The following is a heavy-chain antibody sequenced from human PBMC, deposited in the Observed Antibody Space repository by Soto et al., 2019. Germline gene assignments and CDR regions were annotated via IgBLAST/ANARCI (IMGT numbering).Heavy chain of an antibody. CDR2: IYYNGNT. CDR3: ARARLRAVYAFDF. J-gene: IGHJ3*01. CDR1: GVSITSGAYY. D-gene: IGHD4-17*01. V-gene: IGHV4-31*03. Sequence: PSETLSLTCTLSGVSITSGAYYWTWGRQHPGKGLEWIGYIYYNGNTYFSPSLKSRLTISIDTSKNQFSLKLSSVTAADTAMYYCARARLRAVYAFDFWGQGTMVTVSS.